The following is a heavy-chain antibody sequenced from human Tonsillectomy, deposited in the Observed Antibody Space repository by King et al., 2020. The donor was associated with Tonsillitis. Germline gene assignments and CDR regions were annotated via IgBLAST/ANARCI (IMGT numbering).Heavy chain of an antibody. CDR1: GFTFSDYA. V-gene: IGHV3-64D*06. D-gene: IGHD3-3*01. J-gene: IGHJ4*02. Sequence: VQLVESGGGLVQPGGSLRLSCSASGFTFSDYAMHWVRQAPGKGLEYVSGIRSNGGSTNYADSVKGRFTISRDNSKNTLYLQMSSLRAEDTAVYYCSVKGGFWSGYYYHYWGQGTLVTVSS. CDR3: SVKGGFWSGYYYHY. CDR2: IRSNGGST.